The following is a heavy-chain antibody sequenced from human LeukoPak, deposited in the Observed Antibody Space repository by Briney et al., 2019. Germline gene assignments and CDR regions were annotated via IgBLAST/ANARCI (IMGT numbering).Heavy chain of an antibody. CDR2: IIPILGIA. CDR1: GGTFSSYA. J-gene: IGHJ5*02. D-gene: IGHD3-3*01. Sequence: SVKVSCKASGGTFSSYAISWVRQAPGQGLEWMGRIIPILGIANYAQKFQGRVTITADKSTSTAYMELSSLRSEDTAVYYCARGTSGYYTLYNWFDPWGQGTLVTVSS. CDR3: ARGTSGYYTLYNWFDP. V-gene: IGHV1-69*04.